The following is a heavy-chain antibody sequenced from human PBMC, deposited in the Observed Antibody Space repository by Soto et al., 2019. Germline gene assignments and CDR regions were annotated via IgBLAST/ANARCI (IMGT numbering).Heavy chain of an antibody. Sequence: SETLSLTCTVSGGSIISGDYYWSWIRQPPGKGLEWIGYIYYSGSTYYNPSLKSRVTISVDTSKNQFSLKLSSVTAADTAVYYCARAPAGYYDSSGYKGLDYWGQGTLVTVS. CDR3: ARAPAGYYDSSGYKGLDY. CDR2: IYYSGST. D-gene: IGHD3-22*01. CDR1: GGSIISGDYY. V-gene: IGHV4-30-4*01. J-gene: IGHJ4*02.